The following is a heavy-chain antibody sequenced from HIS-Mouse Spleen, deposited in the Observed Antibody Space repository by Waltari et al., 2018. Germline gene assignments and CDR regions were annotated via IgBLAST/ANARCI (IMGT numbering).Heavy chain of an antibody. V-gene: IGHV4-34*01. Sequence: QVQLQQWGAGLLKPSATLSLPCAVYGGSFSGYYWSWIRQPPGKGLEWIGEINHSGSTNYNPSLKSRVTISVDTSKNQFSLKLSSVTAADTAVYYCARMGPASGSYGDYWGQGTLVTVSS. CDR1: GGSFSGYY. J-gene: IGHJ4*02. CDR2: INHSGST. D-gene: IGHD1-26*01. CDR3: ARMGPASGSYGDY.